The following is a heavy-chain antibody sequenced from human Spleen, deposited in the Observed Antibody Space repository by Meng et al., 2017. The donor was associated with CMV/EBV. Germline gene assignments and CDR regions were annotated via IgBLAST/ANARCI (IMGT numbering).Heavy chain of an antibody. CDR3: ASPGGRYYGSGSSDAFDI. CDR1: GFTFSSYS. Sequence: GESLKISCAASGFTFSSYSMNWVGQAPGKGLEWVSSISSSSSYIYYADSVKGRFTISRDNAKNSLYLQMNSLRAEDTAVYYCASPGGRYYGSGSSDAFDIWGQGTMVTVSS. CDR2: ISSSSSYI. V-gene: IGHV3-21*01. D-gene: IGHD3-10*01. J-gene: IGHJ3*02.